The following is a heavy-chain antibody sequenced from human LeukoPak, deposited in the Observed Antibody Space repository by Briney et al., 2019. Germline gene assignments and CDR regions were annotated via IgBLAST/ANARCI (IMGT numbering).Heavy chain of an antibody. J-gene: IGHJ3*02. CDR2: IYHSGNT. CDR1: GGSISSGGYY. D-gene: IGHD5/OR15-5a*01. CDR3: ARTISTTNDAFDI. V-gene: IGHV4-30-2*01. Sequence: PSETLSLTCTVSGGSISSGGYYWSWIRQPPGKGLEWIGYIYHSGNTYYNPSLKSRVTISVDRSKNQFSLKLSSVTAADTAIYYCARTISTTNDAFDIWGQGTMVTVSS.